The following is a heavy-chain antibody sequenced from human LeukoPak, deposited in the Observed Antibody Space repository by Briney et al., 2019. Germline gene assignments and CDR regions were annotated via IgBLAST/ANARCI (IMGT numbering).Heavy chain of an antibody. Sequence: GGSLRLSCAASGFSVSGNYMSWVRQAPGKGLEWVSIIYTGGNTYYADSVKGRFTISRDNSKNTLYPQMNSLRAEDTAVYYCARGPVVVPATYYYYGMDVWGQGTTVTVSS. V-gene: IGHV3-53*01. J-gene: IGHJ6*02. CDR3: ARGPVVVPATYYYYGMDV. D-gene: IGHD2-2*01. CDR2: IYTGGNT. CDR1: GFSVSGNY.